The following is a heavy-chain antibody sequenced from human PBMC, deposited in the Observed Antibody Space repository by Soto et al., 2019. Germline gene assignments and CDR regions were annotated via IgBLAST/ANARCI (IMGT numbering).Heavy chain of an antibody. V-gene: IGHV3-53*02. CDR3: ARDRPGDEGDAFDI. J-gene: IGHJ3*02. CDR1: GLIVSTNY. CDR2: LYSGGST. Sequence: EVQLVETGGGLIQPGGSLRLSCAASGLIVSTNYMNWVRQAPGKGLEWVSVLYSGGSTHYAGFVKGRFIISRDNSKNTLYLQMISLRAEDTAVYYCARDRPGDEGDAFDIWGHGTLVTVSS. D-gene: IGHD3-10*01.